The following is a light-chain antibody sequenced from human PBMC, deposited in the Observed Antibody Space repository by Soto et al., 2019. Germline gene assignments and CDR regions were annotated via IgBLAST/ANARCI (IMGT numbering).Light chain of an antibody. CDR1: SSNIGTNA. CDR3: AAWDDSLNGYV. Sequence: QSALTQPPSASGTPEQRVTISCSGGSSNIGTNAVNWYQQPPGTAPKLLIYNNNQRPSGVPDRFSGSKSGTAATLAISGLQSEDEADYYCAAWDDSLNGYVFGTGTKVTVL. V-gene: IGLV1-44*01. J-gene: IGLJ1*01. CDR2: NNN.